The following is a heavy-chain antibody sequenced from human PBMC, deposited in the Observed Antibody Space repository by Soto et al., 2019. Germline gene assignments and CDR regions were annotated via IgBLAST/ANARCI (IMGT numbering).Heavy chain of an antibody. CDR1: GGSFSGYY. CDR2: INHSGST. J-gene: IGHJ4*02. CDR3: ARGQGPEDIVVVPASGPPPRFDY. V-gene: IGHV4-34*01. Sequence: SETLSLTCAVYGGSFSGYYWSWIRQPPGKGLEWIGEINHSGSTNYNPSLKSRVTISVDTSKNQFSLKLSSVTAADTAVYYCARGQGPEDIVVVPASGPPPRFDYWGQGTLVTVSS. D-gene: IGHD2-2*01.